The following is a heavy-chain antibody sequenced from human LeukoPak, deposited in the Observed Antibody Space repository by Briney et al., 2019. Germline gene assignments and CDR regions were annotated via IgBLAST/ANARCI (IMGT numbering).Heavy chain of an antibody. J-gene: IGHJ5*02. D-gene: IGHD3-3*01. CDR3: ARSYYDFWSGYLTDKNWFDP. CDR2: IYTSGST. Sequence: SETLSLTCTVSGGSISSYYWSWIRQPPGKGLEWIGYIYTSGSTNYNPSLKSRVTISVDTSKNQFSLKLSSVTAADTAVYYCARSYYDFWSGYLTDKNWFDPWGQGTLVTVSS. CDR1: GGSISSYY. V-gene: IGHV4-4*09.